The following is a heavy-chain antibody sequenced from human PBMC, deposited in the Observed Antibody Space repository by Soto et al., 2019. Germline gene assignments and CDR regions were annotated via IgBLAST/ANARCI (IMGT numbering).Heavy chain of an antibody. D-gene: IGHD3-3*01. CDR3: ARDSPILGVVILRH. Sequence: QVQMLQSGAEVKKPGASVKVSCKASGFTFSNYGISWVRQAPGQGLEWRGCISGYNGHTRYAQKVQGRATMTTDTSTSTAYFELRSLRSDDTAVYYCARDSPILGVVILRHWGQGTLVTVSS. V-gene: IGHV1-18*01. J-gene: IGHJ4*02. CDR1: GFTFSNYG. CDR2: ISGYNGHT.